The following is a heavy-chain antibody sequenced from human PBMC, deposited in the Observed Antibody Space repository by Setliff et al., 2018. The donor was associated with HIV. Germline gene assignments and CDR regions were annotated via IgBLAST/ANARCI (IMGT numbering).Heavy chain of an antibody. V-gene: IGHV4-34*01. CDR1: GGSLGGYY. D-gene: IGHD3-3*01. J-gene: IGHJ4*02. Sequence: SETLSLTCAVHGGSLGGYYWTWIRQPPGKGLEWIGEINESGSTNYSPSLKSRITISLDASNNQFSLNLTSLTAADTAVYYCARFLGWRGFDYWGQGTLVTVSS. CDR3: ARFLGWRGFDY. CDR2: INESGST.